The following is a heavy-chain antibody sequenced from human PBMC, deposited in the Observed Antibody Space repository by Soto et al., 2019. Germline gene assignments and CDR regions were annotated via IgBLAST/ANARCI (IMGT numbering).Heavy chain of an antibody. CDR1: EVTFSSET. CDR3: APEVGENIACPIDS. J-gene: IGHJ4*02. V-gene: IGHV1-69*01. Sequence: QVQLVQSGAEMKKPGSSVKVSRKASEVTFSSETISWVRQAPGQGLEWVGGIIPLFGTANYAHKFQSRDAKTANDATSTLYTELRIVRSDDTAVYYCAPEVGENIACPIDSGDQGGLDIISS. D-gene: IGHD1-26*01. CDR2: IIPLFGTA.